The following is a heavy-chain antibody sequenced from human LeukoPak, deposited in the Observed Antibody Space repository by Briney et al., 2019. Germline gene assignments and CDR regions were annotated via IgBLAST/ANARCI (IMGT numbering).Heavy chain of an antibody. V-gene: IGHV3-74*01. Sequence: GSLRLSCAASGFTFSSYWMHWVRQAPGKGLVWVSRINSDGSSTSYADSVKGRFTISRDNAKNTLYLQMNSLKASDTAMYYCARQKVYGITEAGPAISYYYYYMDVWGKGTTVTISS. D-gene: IGHD6-13*01. CDR1: GFTFSSYW. CDR2: INSDGSST. CDR3: ARQKVYGITEAGPAISYYYYYMDV. J-gene: IGHJ6*03.